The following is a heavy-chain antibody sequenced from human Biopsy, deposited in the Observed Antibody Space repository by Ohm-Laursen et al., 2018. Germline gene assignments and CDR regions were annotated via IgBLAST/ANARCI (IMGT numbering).Heavy chain of an antibody. CDR3: ARDVKRYCSGTSCYSGYFGMDV. CDR1: DDSIRNFY. CDR2: TSYSGYT. V-gene: IGHV4-59*01. D-gene: IGHD2-2*01. J-gene: IGHJ6*02. Sequence: SETLSLTCTVSDDSIRNFYWTWIRQPPGQGLEWIGHTSYSGYTNYNPSLKSRVTISVDTSKNHFSLNLNSVTAADTAVYFCARDVKRYCSGTSCYSGYFGMDVWGQGTTVTVS.